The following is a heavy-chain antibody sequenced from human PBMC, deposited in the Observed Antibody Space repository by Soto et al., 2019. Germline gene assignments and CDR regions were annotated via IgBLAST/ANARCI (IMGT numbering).Heavy chain of an antibody. CDR3: AREVVIVTTITSYYFDY. CDR2: IYYSGST. V-gene: IGHV4-30-4*01. Sequence: QVQLQESGPGLVKPSQTLSLTCTVSGGSISSGDYYWSWIRQPPGKGLEWIGYIYYSGSTYYNPSLTSRVTISVDTSKNQFSLKLNSVTAADTAVYYCAREVVIVTTITSYYFDYWGQGTLVTVSS. CDR1: GGSISSGDYY. J-gene: IGHJ4*02. D-gene: IGHD5-12*01.